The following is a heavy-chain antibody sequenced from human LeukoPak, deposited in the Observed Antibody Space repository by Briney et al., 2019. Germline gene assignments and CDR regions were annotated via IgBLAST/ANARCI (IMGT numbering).Heavy chain of an antibody. D-gene: IGHD3-22*01. Sequence: GASVKVSCKASGGTFSSYAISWVRQAPGQGLEWMGGIIPIFGTANYAQKFQGRVTMTRDTSTSTVYMELSSLRSEDTAVYYCARGFQGDYYDSRNLPLPGGYWGQGTLVTVSS. V-gene: IGHV1-69*05. CDR1: GGTFSSYA. CDR3: ARGFQGDYYDSRNLPLPGGY. CDR2: IIPIFGTA. J-gene: IGHJ4*02.